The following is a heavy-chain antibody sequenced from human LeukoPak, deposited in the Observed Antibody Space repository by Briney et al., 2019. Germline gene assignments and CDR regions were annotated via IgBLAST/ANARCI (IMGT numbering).Heavy chain of an antibody. CDR3: AKVANYYDSSGYWSQSSTYYFDY. V-gene: IGHV3-48*01. CDR2: ISNTNNTI. CDR1: GFIFSKYS. J-gene: IGHJ4*02. D-gene: IGHD3-22*01. Sequence: PGGSLRLSCAASGFIFSKYSLNWVRQAPGLGLEWISYISNTNNTIYYADSAKGRFTISRDNSKNSLFLQMNSLRAEDTAVYYCAKVANYYDSSGYWSQSSTYYFDYWGQGTLVTVSS.